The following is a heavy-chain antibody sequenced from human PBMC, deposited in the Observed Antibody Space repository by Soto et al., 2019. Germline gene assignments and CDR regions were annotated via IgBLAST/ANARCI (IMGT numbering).Heavy chain of an antibody. CDR1: GGSISSGGYY. CDR2: IYYSGST. V-gene: IGHV4-31*03. Sequence: SETLSLTCTVSGGSISSGGYYWIWIRQHPGKGLEWIGYIYYSGSTYYNPSLKSRVTISVDTSKNQFSLKLSSVTAADTAVYYCAIRPTDAFDIWGQGTMVTVSS. J-gene: IGHJ3*02. CDR3: AIRPTDAFDI.